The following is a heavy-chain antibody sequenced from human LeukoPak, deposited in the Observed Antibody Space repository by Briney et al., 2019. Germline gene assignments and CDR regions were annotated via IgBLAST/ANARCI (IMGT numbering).Heavy chain of an antibody. CDR3: ARGYCTGGFCYYDAFDI. CDR2: FYYSGST. Sequence: PSETLSLTCTVSGGSVSSGGYYWSWIRQPPGKGLEWIGHFYYSGSTRHNPSLKSRVTMSVDTSKNQFSLELTSVTAADTALYYCARGYCTGGFCYYDAFDIWGQGTKVTVSS. D-gene: IGHD2-8*02. V-gene: IGHV4-61*08. J-gene: IGHJ3*02. CDR1: GGSVSSGGYY.